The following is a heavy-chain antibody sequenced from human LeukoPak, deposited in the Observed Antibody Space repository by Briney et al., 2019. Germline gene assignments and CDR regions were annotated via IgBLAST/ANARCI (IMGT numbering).Heavy chain of an antibody. CDR3: AKAFGGYYYDSSGYYYGDY. V-gene: IGHV3-33*06. CDR1: GFTFSSYG. CDR2: IWYGGSNK. J-gene: IGHJ4*02. D-gene: IGHD3-22*01. Sequence: GGSLRLSCAASGFTFSSYGMHWVRQAPGKGLEWVAVIWYGGSNKYYADSVKGRFTISRDNSKNTLYLQMNSLRAEDTAVYYCAKAFGGYYYDSSGYYYGDYWGQGTLVTVSS.